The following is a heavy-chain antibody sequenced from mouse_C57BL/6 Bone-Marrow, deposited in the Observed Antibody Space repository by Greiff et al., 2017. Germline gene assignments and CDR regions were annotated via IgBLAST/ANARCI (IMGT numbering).Heavy chain of an antibody. Sequence: QVQLQQSGPGLVQPSQSLSITCTASGFSLTSYGVHWVRQPPGKGLEWLGVIWSGGSTDYNAAFISRLSISKDNSKSQVFFKMKSLQSDDTAIDNCEVYGNYPLAMDYWGQGTSVTVSS. J-gene: IGHJ4*01. CDR3: EVYGNYPLAMDY. D-gene: IGHD2-1*01. V-gene: IGHV2-4*01. CDR1: GFSLTSYG. CDR2: IWSGGST.